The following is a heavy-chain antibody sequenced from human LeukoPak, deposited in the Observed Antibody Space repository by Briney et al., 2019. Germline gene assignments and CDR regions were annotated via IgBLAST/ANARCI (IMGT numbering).Heavy chain of an antibody. D-gene: IGHD2-15*01. CDR1: GGSISSGGYY. V-gene: IGHV4-31*03. Sequence: SQTLSLTRTVSGGSISSGGYYWSWIRQHPGKGLEWIGYIYYSGSTYYNPSLKSRVTISVDTSKNQFSLKLSSVTAADTSVYYCARRLGLCSGGSCYSEDHAFDIWGQGTMVTVSS. CDR2: IYYSGST. CDR3: ARRLGLCSGGSCYSEDHAFDI. J-gene: IGHJ3*02.